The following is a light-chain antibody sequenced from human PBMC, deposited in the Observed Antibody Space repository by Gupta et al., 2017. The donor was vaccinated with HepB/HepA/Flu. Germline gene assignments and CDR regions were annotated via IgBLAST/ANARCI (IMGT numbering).Light chain of an antibody. Sequence: DIQLTQSPSTLSASVGDSVTNTCRASQSISSWLAWYQQKPGKAPKLLIYKASSLESGVPSRFSGSGSGTEFTLTISSLEPDDFATYYCQQYSSYPWTFGQGTKVEIK. CDR3: QQYSSYPWT. J-gene: IGKJ1*01. CDR1: QSISSW. CDR2: KAS. V-gene: IGKV1-5*03.